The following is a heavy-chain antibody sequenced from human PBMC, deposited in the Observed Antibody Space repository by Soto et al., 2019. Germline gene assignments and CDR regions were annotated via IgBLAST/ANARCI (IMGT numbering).Heavy chain of an antibody. CDR3: ARAKTTIFGVVIPLDV. CDR1: GGSFSGYY. V-gene: IGHV4-34*01. Sequence: SETLSLTCAVYGGSFSGYYWSWIRQPPGKGLEWIGEINHSGSTNYNPSLKSRVTISVDTSKNQFSLKLSSVTAADTAVYYCARAKTTIFGVVIPLDVWGQGTTVTVSS. J-gene: IGHJ6*02. CDR2: INHSGST. D-gene: IGHD3-3*01.